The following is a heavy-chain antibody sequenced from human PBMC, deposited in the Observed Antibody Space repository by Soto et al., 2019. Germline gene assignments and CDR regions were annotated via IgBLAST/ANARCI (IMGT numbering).Heavy chain of an antibody. J-gene: IGHJ3*02. CDR2: IYYSGST. Sequence: TLSLTCTVSGGSISSSSYYWGWIRQPPGKGLEWIGSIYYSGSTYYNPSLKSRVTISVDTSKNQFSLKLSSVTAADTAVYYCARRQLQDAFDIWGQGTMVTVSS. V-gene: IGHV4-39*01. CDR3: ARRQLQDAFDI. D-gene: IGHD2-2*01. CDR1: GGSISSSSYY.